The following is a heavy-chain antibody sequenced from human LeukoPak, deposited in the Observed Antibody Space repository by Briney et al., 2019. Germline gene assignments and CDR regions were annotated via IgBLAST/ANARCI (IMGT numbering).Heavy chain of an antibody. Sequence: PGGSLRLSCAASGFTFSSYGINWVRQAPGKRLEWVSYISSSSDSTYYADSVKGRFTISRDNAENSLYLQMNSLRDEDTAVYYCARAMRSGYDYWGQGTLVTVSS. D-gene: IGHD5-12*01. CDR1: GFTFSSYG. V-gene: IGHV3-48*02. J-gene: IGHJ4*02. CDR3: ARAMRSGYDY. CDR2: ISSSSDST.